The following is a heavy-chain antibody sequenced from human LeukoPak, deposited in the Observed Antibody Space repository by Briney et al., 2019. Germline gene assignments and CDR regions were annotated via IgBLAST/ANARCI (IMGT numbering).Heavy chain of an antibody. Sequence: PGGSLRLSCTASGFTFSSYSMNWVRQAPGKGLEWASAITSSGNYMYYADSVKGRFTISRDNAKNSLYLQFHSLRDEDTAVYYCTRGGDWGQGTLVTASS. CDR1: GFTFSSYS. V-gene: IGHV3-21*01. CDR3: TRGGD. J-gene: IGHJ4*02. CDR2: ITSSGNYM.